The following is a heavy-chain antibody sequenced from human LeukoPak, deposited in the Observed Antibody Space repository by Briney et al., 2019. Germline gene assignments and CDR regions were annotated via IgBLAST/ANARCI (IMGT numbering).Heavy chain of an antibody. CDR1: GFTFSSYA. D-gene: IGHD6-19*01. Sequence: GGSLRLSCAASGFTFSSYAMSWVRQAPGKGLEWVSAISGGGGSTYYADSVKGRFTISRDNSKNTLYLQMNSLRAEDTAVYYCAKVGSGWPTTSYDYWGQGTLVTVSS. CDR3: AKVGSGWPTTSYDY. J-gene: IGHJ4*02. V-gene: IGHV3-23*01. CDR2: ISGGGGST.